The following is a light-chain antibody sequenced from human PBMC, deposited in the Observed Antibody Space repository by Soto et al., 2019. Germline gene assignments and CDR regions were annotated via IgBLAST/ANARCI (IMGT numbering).Light chain of an antibody. CDR3: QSYDGSLSGVV. CDR1: SSNIGAGYD. V-gene: IGLV1-40*01. J-gene: IGLJ2*01. CDR2: GNS. Sequence: QSVLTQPPSVSGAPGQRVTISCTGSSSNIGAGYDVYWYRHLPGTAPKLLIYGNSNRPSGVPDRFSGSKSGASASLAITGLQSEDEGDYYCQSYDGSLSGVVFGGGTNLTVL.